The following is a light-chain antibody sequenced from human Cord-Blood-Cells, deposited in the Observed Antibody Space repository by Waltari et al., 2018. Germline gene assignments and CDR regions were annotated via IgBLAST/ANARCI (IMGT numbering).Light chain of an antibody. CDR1: HSVISSY. CDR2: GAS. V-gene: IGKV3-20*01. Sequence: EIVLPQSLGTLSLSPRVRATLACRASHSVISSYVAWYKQKPDQAPRLLIYGASRSGTVIPDRFSGSGYGTDFTLTISTLEHEDISVYYCQQYGSSTYSFGQGTKLEIK. J-gene: IGKJ2*03. CDR3: QQYGSSTYS.